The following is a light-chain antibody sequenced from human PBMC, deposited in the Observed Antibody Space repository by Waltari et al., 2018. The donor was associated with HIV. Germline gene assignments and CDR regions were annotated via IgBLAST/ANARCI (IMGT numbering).Light chain of an antibody. CDR2: GVT. V-gene: IGLV2-14*01. J-gene: IGLJ2*01. Sequence: GFFNLVSWYRQYPGKAPQLIIYGVTSRPSGISSRFSGSKSGNTASLTISGLQVDDEADYYCNSYASDDTVVFGGGTKLTVL. CDR1: GFFNL. CDR3: NSYASDDTVV.